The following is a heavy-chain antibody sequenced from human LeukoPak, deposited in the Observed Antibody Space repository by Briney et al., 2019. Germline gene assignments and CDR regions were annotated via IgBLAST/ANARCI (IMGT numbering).Heavy chain of an antibody. CDR2: IYTSGST. D-gene: IGHD3-22*01. CDR1: GGPISSYY. Sequence: SETLSLTCTVSGGPISSYYWSWIRQPAGKGLEWIGRIYTSGSTNYNPSLKSRVTMSVDTSKNQFSLKLSSVTAADTAVYYCAREAEYYYGSSGYYYYFDYWGQGTLVTVSS. V-gene: IGHV4-4*07. CDR3: AREAEYYYGSSGYYYYFDY. J-gene: IGHJ4*02.